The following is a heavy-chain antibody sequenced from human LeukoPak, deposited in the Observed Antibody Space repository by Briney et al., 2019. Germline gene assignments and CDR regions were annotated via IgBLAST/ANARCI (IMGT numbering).Heavy chain of an antibody. CDR2: ISGSGGST. CDR3: ANDSSIVVVTARNWFDP. Sequence: GGSLRLSCAASGFTFSSYAMSWVRQAPGKGLEWVSDISGSGGSTHYADSVKGRFTISRDNAKNTLYLQMNSLRAEDTAVYYCANDSSIVVVTARNWFDPWGQGTLVTVSS. V-gene: IGHV3-23*01. J-gene: IGHJ5*02. D-gene: IGHD2-21*02. CDR1: GFTFSSYA.